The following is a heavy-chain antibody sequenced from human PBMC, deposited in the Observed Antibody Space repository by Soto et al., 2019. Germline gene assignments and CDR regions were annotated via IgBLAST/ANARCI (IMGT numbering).Heavy chain of an antibody. CDR1: GDRFTDYY. CDR3: ARESGGATATLDYYYFYMDV. D-gene: IGHD5-12*01. V-gene: IGHV1-2*02. J-gene: IGHJ6*03. CDR2: INPNSGVT. Sequence: QVQLVQSGAEVKEPGASVTVSCRASGDRFTDYYMHWVRQAPGQGLEWMGWINPNSGVTKYAQKFQGLVTKTRDTSIRTVYMQLSRLGFDDTAIYYCARESGGATATLDYYYFYMDVWGTGTTVTVSS.